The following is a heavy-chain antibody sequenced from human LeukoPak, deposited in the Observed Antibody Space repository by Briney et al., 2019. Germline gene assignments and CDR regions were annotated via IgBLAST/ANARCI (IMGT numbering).Heavy chain of an antibody. V-gene: IGHV4-4*07. D-gene: IGHD6-13*01. CDR1: GGSISSYY. J-gene: IGHJ2*01. CDR3: ARDRSIRIPAAGSSYWYFDL. CDR2: IYTSGST. Sequence: SETLSLTCTVSGGSISSYYWTWIRQPAGKGLEWIGRIYTSGSTNYNPSLKSRVTMSLDTSKNQFSLKLSSVTTADTAVSYCARDRSIRIPAAGSSYWYFDLWGRGTLVTVSS.